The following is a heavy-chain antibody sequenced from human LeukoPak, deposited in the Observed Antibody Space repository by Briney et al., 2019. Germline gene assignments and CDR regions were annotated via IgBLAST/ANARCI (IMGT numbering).Heavy chain of an antibody. J-gene: IGHJ4*02. Sequence: SRTLSLTCTVSGGSISSGGYYWSWIRQPPGKGLEWIGYIYHSGSTYYNPSLKSRVTISVDRSKNQFSLKLSSVTAADTAVYYCARVTQYQLPTWYYFDYWGQGTLVTVSS. CDR2: IYHSGST. CDR3: ARVTQYQLPTWYYFDY. V-gene: IGHV4-30-2*01. CDR1: GGSISSGGYY. D-gene: IGHD2-2*01.